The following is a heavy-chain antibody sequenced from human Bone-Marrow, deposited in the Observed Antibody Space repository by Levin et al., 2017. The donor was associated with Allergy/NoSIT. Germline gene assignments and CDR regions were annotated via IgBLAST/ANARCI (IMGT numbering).Heavy chain of an antibody. V-gene: IGHV3-15*01. J-gene: IGHJ4*02. D-gene: IGHD5-12*01. Sequence: PSETLSLTCAASGFTFSDAWMSWVRQAPGKGLEWVGRIKTKTDGGTTDYAAPVKGRFTISRDDSKNTLYMQMNRLKTEDTAVYYCATVKLRYSGYVFDYWGQGTPVTVSS. CDR2: IKTKTDGGTT. CDR1: GFTFSDAW. CDR3: ATVKLRYSGYVFDY.